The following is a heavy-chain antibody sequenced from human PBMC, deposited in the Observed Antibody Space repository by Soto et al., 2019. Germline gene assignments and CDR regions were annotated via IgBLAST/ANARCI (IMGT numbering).Heavy chain of an antibody. CDR3: ARDRAGQRGVYYYYGMDV. CDR1: GYTFTSYY. Sequence: ASVKVSCNASGYTFTSYYMHWVRQAPGQGLEWMGIINPSGGSTSYAQKFQGRVTMTRDTSTSTVYMELSSLRSEDTAVYYCARDRAGQRGVYYYYGMDVWGQGTTVTVSS. CDR2: INPSGGST. J-gene: IGHJ6*02. V-gene: IGHV1-46*01. D-gene: IGHD1-1*01.